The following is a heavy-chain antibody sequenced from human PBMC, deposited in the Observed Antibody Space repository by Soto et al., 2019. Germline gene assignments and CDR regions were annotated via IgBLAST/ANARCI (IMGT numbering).Heavy chain of an antibody. CDR2: IKSKTDGGTT. Sequence: PGGSLRLSCAASGFTFSNAWMSWVRQAPGKGLEWVGRIKSKTDGGTTDYAAPVKGRFTISRDDSKNTLYLQMNSLKTEDTAVYYCTDSGIYFGSEYFQHWGQGTLVTVSS. CDR3: TDSGIYFGSEYFQH. D-gene: IGHD1-26*01. V-gene: IGHV3-15*01. J-gene: IGHJ1*01. CDR1: GFTFSNAW.